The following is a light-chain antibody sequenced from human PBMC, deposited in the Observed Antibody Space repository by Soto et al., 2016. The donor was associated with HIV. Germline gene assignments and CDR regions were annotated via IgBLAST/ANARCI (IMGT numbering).Light chain of an antibody. Sequence: SYVLTQPPLVSVAPGKTATITCGGNNIETKIVNWHQHRPGQAPVLVLYHDSDRPSGIPERFSGSNSGDTATLTISRVEAGDEADYYCQVWDTTGHHVVSGGGT. V-gene: IGLV3-21*04. CDR1: NIETKI. J-gene: IGLJ2*01. CDR3: QVWDTTGHHVV. CDR2: HDS.